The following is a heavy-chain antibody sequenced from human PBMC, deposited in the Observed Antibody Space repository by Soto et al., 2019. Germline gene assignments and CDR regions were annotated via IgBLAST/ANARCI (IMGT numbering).Heavy chain of an antibody. J-gene: IGHJ5*02. Sequence: SETLSLTCTVSGSSISSYYWSWIRQPPGRGLEWIGYIYYSGSTNYNPSLKSRVTISVDTSKNQFSLKLSSVTAADTAVYYCASRSSWYIYDSWGQGTLVTVSS. CDR2: IYYSGST. V-gene: IGHV4-59*01. CDR3: ASRSSWYIYDS. D-gene: IGHD6-13*01. CDR1: GSSISSYY.